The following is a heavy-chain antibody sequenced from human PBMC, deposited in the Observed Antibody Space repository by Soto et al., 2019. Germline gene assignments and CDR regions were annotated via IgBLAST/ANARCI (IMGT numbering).Heavy chain of an antibody. V-gene: IGHV1-2*02. CDR2: INPNSGGT. D-gene: IGHD6-6*01. Sequence: ASVKVSCTASGYTFTGYYMHWVRQAPGQGLEWMGWINPNSGGTNYSQKFQGRVSITRDTSASTAYMELSSLRSEDTAVYYCAREYSSSSERTFDYWGQGTLVTVSS. CDR3: AREYSSSSERTFDY. J-gene: IGHJ4*02. CDR1: GYTFTGYY.